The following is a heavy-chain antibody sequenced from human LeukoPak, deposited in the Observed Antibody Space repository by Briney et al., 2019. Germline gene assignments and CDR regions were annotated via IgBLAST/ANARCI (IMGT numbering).Heavy chain of an antibody. V-gene: IGHV4-59*01. D-gene: IGHD4-17*01. CDR3: ARDLGDFDYGDYGWFDP. J-gene: IGHJ5*02. CDR2: IYYSGSKST. Sequence: SETLSLTCTVSGGSISGYYWSWIRQSPGRGLEWIGYIYYSGSKSTNYNPSLQSRITMSVDTSKNQLSLKPSSVTAADTAVYYCARDLGDFDYGDYGWFDPWGQGTLVTVSS. CDR1: GGSISGYY.